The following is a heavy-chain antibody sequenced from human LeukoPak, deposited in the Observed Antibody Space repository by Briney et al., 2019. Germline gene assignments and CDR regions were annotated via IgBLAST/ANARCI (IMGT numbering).Heavy chain of an antibody. Sequence: GGSLSLSCAPPESPLRTFARPGARQAPAEGRKWVAVISNDGSNKYYADSVKGRFTISRDNSKNTLYLQMNSLRAEDTAVYYCARRTAMVSLDYWGQGTLATVSS. CDR2: ISNDGSNK. CDR3: ARRTAMVSLDY. V-gene: IGHV3-30*04. D-gene: IGHD5-18*01. J-gene: IGHJ4*02. CDR1: ESPLRTFA.